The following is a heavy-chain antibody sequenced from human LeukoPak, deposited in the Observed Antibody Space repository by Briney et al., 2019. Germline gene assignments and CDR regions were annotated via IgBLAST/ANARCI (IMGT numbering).Heavy chain of an antibody. CDR1: GYTFTSHG. D-gene: IGHD6-19*01. CDR3: ARSSLAVAGSVFDY. V-gene: IGHV1-18*01. J-gene: IGHJ4*02. Sequence: ASVKVSCKASGYTFTSHGISWVRQAPGQGLEWMGWISTYNGNTNYAQKLQGRVSMTTDTSTSTAYMELRSLRSDDTAVYYCARSSLAVAGSVFDYWGQGTLVTVS. CDR2: ISTYNGNT.